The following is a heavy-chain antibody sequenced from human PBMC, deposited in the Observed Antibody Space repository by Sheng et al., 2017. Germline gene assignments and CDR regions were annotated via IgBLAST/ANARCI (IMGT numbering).Heavy chain of an antibody. CDR2: ISSSSTHI. Sequence: EVQLVESGGGLVKPGGSLRLSCAASGFTFSSYSMNWVRQAPGKGLEWVSSISSSSTHIYYADSLKGRFTISRDNARNSLYLQMNSLRADDTAVYYCASNYKAADYYYYMDVWGLGTTVTVSS. CDR1: GFTFSSYS. V-gene: IGHV3-21*01. D-gene: IGHD4-4*01. CDR3: ASNYKAADYYYYMDV. J-gene: IGHJ6*03.